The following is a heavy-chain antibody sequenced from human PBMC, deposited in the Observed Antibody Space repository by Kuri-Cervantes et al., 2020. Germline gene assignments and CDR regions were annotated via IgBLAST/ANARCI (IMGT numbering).Heavy chain of an antibody. Sequence: SETLSLTCTVSGGSIGSSDYYWGWIRQPPGKGLEWIGNIYYSGSTYYNPSLKSRVTISVDTSKNQFSLKLSSVTAADTAVYYCARGLVRLRPLRYFDYWGQGTLVTVSS. D-gene: IGHD6-25*01. CDR3: ARGLVRLRPLRYFDY. J-gene: IGHJ4*02. V-gene: IGHV4-39*01. CDR2: IYYSGST. CDR1: GGSIGSSDYY.